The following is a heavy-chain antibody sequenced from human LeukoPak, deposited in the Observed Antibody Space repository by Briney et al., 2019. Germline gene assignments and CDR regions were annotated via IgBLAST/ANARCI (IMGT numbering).Heavy chain of an antibody. D-gene: IGHD3-10*01. CDR2: INPNSGGT. J-gene: IGHJ6*03. CDR1: GYTFTGYY. Sequence: ASVKVSCKASGYTFTGYYMHWVRQAPGQGLEGMGWINPNSGGTNYAQRFQGRVTMTRDTSISTAYMELSRLRSDDTAVYYCARGVPYYGSGSYYYYYYIDVWGKGTTVTVSS. V-gene: IGHV1-2*02. CDR3: ARGVPYYGSGSYYYYYYIDV.